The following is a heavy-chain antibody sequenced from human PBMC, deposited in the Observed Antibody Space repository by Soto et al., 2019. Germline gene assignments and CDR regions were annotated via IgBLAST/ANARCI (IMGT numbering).Heavy chain of an antibody. CDR3: ARDRSTIFGVVVYYFDY. Sequence: PGGSLRLSCAASGFTFSSYWMSWVRQAPGKGLEWVANIKKDGSEKYYVDSVKGRFTISRDNAKNSLYLQMNSLRAEDTAVYYCARDRSTIFGVVVYYFDYWGQGTLVTVSS. J-gene: IGHJ4*02. V-gene: IGHV3-7*05. CDR2: IKKDGSEK. D-gene: IGHD3-3*01. CDR1: GFTFSSYW.